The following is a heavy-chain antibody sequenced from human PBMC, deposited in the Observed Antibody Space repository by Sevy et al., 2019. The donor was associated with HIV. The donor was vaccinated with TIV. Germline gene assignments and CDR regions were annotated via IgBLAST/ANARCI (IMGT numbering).Heavy chain of an antibody. CDR1: GDSVSSHY. D-gene: IGHD5-12*01. V-gene: IGHV4-4*07. Sequence: SETLSLTCTVSGDSVSSHYWNWIRQPAGKGLEWIGRVYTIGSIDYNPSLKSRVTMSVDTSKNQFSLRLRSVTAADTAVYYCARGHSGYEGYMDVWGKGTTVTVSS. CDR3: ARGHSGYEGYMDV. J-gene: IGHJ6*03. CDR2: VYTIGSI.